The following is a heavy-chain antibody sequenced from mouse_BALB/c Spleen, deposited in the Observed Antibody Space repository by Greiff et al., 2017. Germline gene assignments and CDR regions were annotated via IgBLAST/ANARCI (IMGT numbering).Heavy chain of an antibody. J-gene: IGHJ1*01. Sequence: QVQLQQPGAELVKPGASVKLSCKASGYTFTSYWMHWVKQRPGQGLEWIGEINPSNGRTNYNEKFKSKATLTVDKSSSTAYMQLSSLTSEDSAVYYCARDGNYVHWYFEVWGAGTTVTVSS. V-gene: IGHV1S81*02. CDR2: INPSNGRT. CDR3: ARDGNYVHWYFEV. CDR1: GYTFTSYW. D-gene: IGHD2-1*01.